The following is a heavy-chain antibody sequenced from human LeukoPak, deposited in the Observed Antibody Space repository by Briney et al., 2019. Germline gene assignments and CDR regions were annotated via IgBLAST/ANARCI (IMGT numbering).Heavy chain of an antibody. J-gene: IGHJ4*02. CDR3: ASGLLDYFDY. V-gene: IGHV1-69*02. Sequence: GASVKVFCKASGDTFSSYTISWVRQAPGQGLEWMGRIIPILGIANYAQKFQGRVTITADKSTSTAYMELSSLRSEDTAVYYCASGLLDYFDYWGQGTLVTVSS. CDR1: GDTFSSYT. CDR2: IIPILGIA.